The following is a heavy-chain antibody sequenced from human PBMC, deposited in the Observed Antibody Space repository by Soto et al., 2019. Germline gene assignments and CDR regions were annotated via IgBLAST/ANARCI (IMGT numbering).Heavy chain of an antibody. J-gene: IGHJ4*02. V-gene: IGHV4-39*01. CDR3: ARYRWLRLRGFDY. CDR1: GGYISGYY. D-gene: IGHD5-12*01. CDR2: IYYSGST. Sequence: SETKSLTNTVDGGYISGYYWGWISNPPGKGLEWIGSIYYSGSTYYNPSLKSRVTISVDTSKNQFSLKLSSVTAADTAVYYCARYRWLRLRGFDYWRQGTLVTVSS.